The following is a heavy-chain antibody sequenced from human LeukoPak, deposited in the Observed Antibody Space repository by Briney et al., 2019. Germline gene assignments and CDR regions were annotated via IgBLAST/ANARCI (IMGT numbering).Heavy chain of an antibody. CDR3: AREPCGGDCYSGYFDY. CDR2: IYYGGST. V-gene: IGHV4-59*01. Sequence: VKPSETLSLTCTVSGGSISSYYWSWIRQPPGKGLEWIGYIYYGGSTNYNPSLKSRVTISVDTSKNQFSLKLSSVTAADTAVYYCAREPCGGDCYSGYFDYWGQGTLVTVSS. J-gene: IGHJ4*02. CDR1: GGSISSYY. D-gene: IGHD2-21*02.